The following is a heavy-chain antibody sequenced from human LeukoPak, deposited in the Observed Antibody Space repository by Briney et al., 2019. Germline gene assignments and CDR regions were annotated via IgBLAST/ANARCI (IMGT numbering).Heavy chain of an antibody. CDR3: ARDMSYGFYDAFDI. D-gene: IGHD5-18*01. V-gene: IGHV4-59*01. Sequence: SSETLSLTCTVSGGSISSYYWSWIRQPPGKGLEWIGYIYYSGSTNYNPSLKSRVTISVDTSKNQFSLKLSSVTAADTAVYYCARDMSYGFYDAFDIWGQGTMVTVSS. J-gene: IGHJ3*02. CDR1: GGSISSYY. CDR2: IYYSGST.